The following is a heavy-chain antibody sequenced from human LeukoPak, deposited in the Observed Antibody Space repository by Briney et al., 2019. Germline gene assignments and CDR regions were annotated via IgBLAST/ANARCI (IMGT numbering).Heavy chain of an antibody. CDR2: INHSGST. D-gene: IGHD3-9*01. CDR1: GGSFSGYY. Sequence: PSETLSLTCAVYGGSFSGYYWSWIRQPPGKGLEWIGEINHSGSTNYNPSLKSRVTISVDTSKNQFSLKLSSVTAADTAVYYCASARRSYDILTGYHISEYWGQGTLVTVSS. V-gene: IGHV4-34*01. J-gene: IGHJ4*02. CDR3: ASARRSYDILTGYHISEY.